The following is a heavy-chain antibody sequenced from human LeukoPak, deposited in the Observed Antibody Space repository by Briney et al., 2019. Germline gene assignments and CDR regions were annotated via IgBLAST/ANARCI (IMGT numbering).Heavy chain of an antibody. CDR1: GFTFSDYY. CDR3: AKERVTIFGVAFDAFDI. J-gene: IGHJ3*02. CDR2: ISSSGSTI. V-gene: IGHV3-11*01. Sequence: PGGSLRLSCAASGFTFSDYYMSWIRQAPGKGLEWVSYISSSGSTIYYADSVKGRFTISRDNAKNSLYLQMNSLRAEDTAVYYCAKERVTIFGVAFDAFDIWGQGTMVTVSS. D-gene: IGHD3-3*01.